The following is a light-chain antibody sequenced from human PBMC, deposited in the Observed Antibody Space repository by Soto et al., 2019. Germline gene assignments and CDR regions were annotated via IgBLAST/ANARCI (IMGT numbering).Light chain of an antibody. CDR2: DVS. Sequence: QSVLTQPRSVSGSPGQSVTISCTGTSSDVGGYNYVSWYQQHPGKAPKLMIYDVSDRPSGVPDRFSGSKSGNTAYLTISGLQAEDEADYYCCSFAGSNTLVFGGGTKLTVL. CDR3: CSFAGSNTLV. CDR1: SSDVGGYNY. J-gene: IGLJ3*02. V-gene: IGLV2-11*01.